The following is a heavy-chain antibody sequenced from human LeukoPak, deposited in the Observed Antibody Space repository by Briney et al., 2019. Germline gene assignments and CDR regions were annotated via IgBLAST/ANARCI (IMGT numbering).Heavy chain of an antibody. V-gene: IGHV4-61*02. CDR1: GGSMRTGLYY. D-gene: IGHD3-3*01. CDR2: IYPSGNT. CDR3: ARGQYDFWSGYDVNWFDP. J-gene: IGHJ5*02. Sequence: SETLSLTCAVSGGSMRTGLYYWNWIRQPAGKGLEWIGRIYPSGNTNYNPSLESRVTISVDTAKNQFSLKLISVAAADTALYYCARGQYDFWSGYDVNWFDPWGQGTLVTVSS.